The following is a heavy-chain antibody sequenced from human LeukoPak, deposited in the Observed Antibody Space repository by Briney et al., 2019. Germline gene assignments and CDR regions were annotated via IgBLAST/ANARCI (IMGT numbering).Heavy chain of an antibody. V-gene: IGHV3-13*01. CDR2: IGTAGDT. J-gene: IGHJ5*02. CDR3: ARGDGQLVPCFDP. D-gene: IGHD6-6*01. CDR1: GFTFSSYD. Sequence: GGSLRLSCAASGFTFSSYDMHWVRQVTGKGLDWVSAIGTAGDTYYPGSVNGRFTISRENAKNSLYLQMNSLRAGDTAVYYCARGDGQLVPCFDPWGQGTLVTVSS.